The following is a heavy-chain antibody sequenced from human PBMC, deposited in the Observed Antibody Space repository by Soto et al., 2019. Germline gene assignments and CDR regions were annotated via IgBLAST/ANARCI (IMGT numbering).Heavy chain of an antibody. CDR2: IYWDDDK. D-gene: IGHD2-15*01. V-gene: IGHV2-5*02. CDR1: GFSLSTSGVG. CDR3: AHSKRYCSGGSCYYLDSFDY. J-gene: IGHJ4*02. Sequence: QITLKESGPTLVKPTQTLTLTCTFSGFSLSTSGVGVGWIRQPPGKALEWLALIYWDDDKRYSPSLKSRLTITKDTSKNQVVLTMTNMDPVDSATYYGAHSKRYCSGGSCYYLDSFDYWGQGTLVTVSS.